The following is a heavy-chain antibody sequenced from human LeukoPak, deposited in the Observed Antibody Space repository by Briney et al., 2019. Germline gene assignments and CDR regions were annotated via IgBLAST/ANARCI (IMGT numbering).Heavy chain of an antibody. D-gene: IGHD2-21*02. Sequence: GGSLRLSCAASGFYFSGYTMTWVRQAPGRGLEWLSAITSSRGDIYYADSAKGRFTISRDNAKNSLYLQINSLRAEDTAVYYCTRVNGDSVDADYYYYMDVWGKGTTVTVSS. J-gene: IGHJ6*03. CDR2: ITSSRGDI. CDR3: TRVNGDSVDADYYYYMDV. CDR1: GFYFSGYT. V-gene: IGHV3-21*01.